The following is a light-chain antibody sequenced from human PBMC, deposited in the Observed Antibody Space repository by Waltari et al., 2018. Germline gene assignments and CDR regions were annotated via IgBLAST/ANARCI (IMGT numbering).Light chain of an antibody. J-gene: IGLJ3*02. CDR3: CSYAGIWV. Sequence: QSALTQPRSVSGSPGQSVTISCAGTGSDVGDFNSVSWYQQHPGKAPRLVIFDVTQRPSGVPDRFSGSKSGTSASLTVSGLQADDEADYYCCSYAGIWVFGGGTKLTVL. CDR2: DVT. V-gene: IGLV2-11*01. CDR1: GSDVGDFNS.